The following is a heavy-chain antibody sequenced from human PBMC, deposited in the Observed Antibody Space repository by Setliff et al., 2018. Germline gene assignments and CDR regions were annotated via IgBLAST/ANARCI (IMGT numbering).Heavy chain of an antibody. Sequence: ASVKVSCKVSGYTLTELSMHWVRQAPGKGLEWMGGFDPEDGETIYAQKFQGRVTMTEDTSTDTAYMELSSLRSEDTAVYYCATADVIIAAAGNSKYILDYWGQTRGHRLL. CDR3: ATADVIIAAAGNSKYILDY. CDR1: GYTLTELS. CDR2: FDPEDGET. J-gene: IGHJ4*01. D-gene: IGHD6-13*01. V-gene: IGHV1-24*01.